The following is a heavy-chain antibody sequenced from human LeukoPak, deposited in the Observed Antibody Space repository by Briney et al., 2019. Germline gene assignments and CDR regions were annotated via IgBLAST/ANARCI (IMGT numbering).Heavy chain of an antibody. CDR1: GFTFSSYA. Sequence: GGSLRLSCAASGFTFSSYAMSWVRQAPGKGLEWASAISGSGGSTYYADSVKGRFTISRDNSKNALYLQMNSLRAEDTAVYYCAKNSGSYLSYFDYWGQGTLVTVSS. D-gene: IGHD1-26*01. CDR2: ISGSGGST. J-gene: IGHJ4*02. CDR3: AKNSGSYLSYFDY. V-gene: IGHV3-23*01.